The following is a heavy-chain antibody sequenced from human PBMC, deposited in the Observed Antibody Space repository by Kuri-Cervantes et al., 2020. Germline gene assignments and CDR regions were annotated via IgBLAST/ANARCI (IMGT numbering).Heavy chain of an antibody. CDR1: GYTFTSYD. CDR3: ARAPEGDHDYVWGSPLYYY. D-gene: IGHD3-16*01. J-gene: IGHJ4*02. V-gene: IGHV1-46*01. Sequence: ASVKVSCKASGYTFTSYDINWVRQAPGQGLEWMGIINPSGGSTSYAQKFQGRVTMARDTSTSTVYMELSSLRSEDTAVYYCARAPEGDHDYVWGSPLYYYWGQGTLVTDSS. CDR2: INPSGGST.